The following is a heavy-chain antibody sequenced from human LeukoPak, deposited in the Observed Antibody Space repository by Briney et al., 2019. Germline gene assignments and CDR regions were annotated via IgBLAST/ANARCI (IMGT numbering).Heavy chain of an antibody. V-gene: IGHV4-38-2*01. Sequence: PSETLSLTCAVSGYSISSGYYWGWIRQPPGKGLEWIGGIYHSGSTYYNPSLKRRVTISINTSKNQFSLKLSSVTAADTAVHYCARSNYDFWSGYLNWFDPWGQGILVTVSS. D-gene: IGHD3-3*01. CDR3: ARSNYDFWSGYLNWFDP. J-gene: IGHJ5*02. CDR2: IYHSGST. CDR1: GYSISSGYY.